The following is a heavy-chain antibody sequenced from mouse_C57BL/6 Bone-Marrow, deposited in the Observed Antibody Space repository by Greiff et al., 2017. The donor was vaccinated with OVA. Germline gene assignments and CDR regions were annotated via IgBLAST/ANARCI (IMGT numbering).Heavy chain of an antibody. D-gene: IGHD4-1*01. CDR3: TGTILFFAY. CDR2: ISDGGSYT. Sequence: EVKLVESGGGLVKPGGSLKLSCAASGFTFSSYAMSWVRQTPDKRLEWVATISDGGSYTYYPDNVKGRFTISRDKAKNNLYLQMSHLKSEETAVYYCTGTILFFAYWGQGTLVTVSA. V-gene: IGHV5-4*03. CDR1: GFTFSSYA. J-gene: IGHJ3*01.